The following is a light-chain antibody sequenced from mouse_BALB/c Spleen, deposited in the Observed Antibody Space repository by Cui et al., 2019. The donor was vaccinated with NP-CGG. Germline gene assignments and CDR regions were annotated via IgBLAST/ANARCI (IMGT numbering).Light chain of an antibody. CDR1: TEAVTTSNY. J-gene: IGLJ1*01. V-gene: IGLV1*01. Sequence: QAVVTQESALTTSPGETVTLTCRSSTEAVTTSNYANWVQEQPDHLFTGLIGGTNNRAPGVPARFSGSLIGDKAALTSTGSQTEDETIYFCALWYSNHWVFGGGTKLTVL. CDR2: GTN. CDR3: ALWYSNHWV.